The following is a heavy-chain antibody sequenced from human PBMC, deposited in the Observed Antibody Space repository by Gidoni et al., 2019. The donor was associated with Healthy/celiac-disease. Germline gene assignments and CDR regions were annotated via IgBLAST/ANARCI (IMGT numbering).Heavy chain of an antibody. Sequence: EVQLVQSGAEVKKPGESLKISCKGSGYSFTSYWIGWVRQMPGKGLEWMGIIYPGDSDTRYSPSFQGQVTISADKSISTAYLQWSSLKASDTAMYYCARPHVAARRIYDAFDIWGQGTMVTVSS. J-gene: IGHJ3*02. D-gene: IGHD6-6*01. CDR2: IYPGDSDT. V-gene: IGHV5-51*01. CDR3: ARPHVAARRIYDAFDI. CDR1: GYSFTSYW.